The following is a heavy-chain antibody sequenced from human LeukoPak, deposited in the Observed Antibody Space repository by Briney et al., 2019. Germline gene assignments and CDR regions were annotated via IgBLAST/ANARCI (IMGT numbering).Heavy chain of an antibody. CDR2: INHSGST. D-gene: IGHD2-2*01. J-gene: IGHJ4*02. CDR3: ARADCSSTSCSITGGVYFDY. V-gene: IGHV4-34*01. CDR1: GGSFSGYY. Sequence: SETLSLTCAVYGGSFSGYYWSWIRQPPGKGLEWIGEINHSGSTNYNPSLKSRVTISVDTSKNQFSLKLSSVTAADTAVYYCARADCSSTSCSITGGVYFDYWGQGTLVTVSS.